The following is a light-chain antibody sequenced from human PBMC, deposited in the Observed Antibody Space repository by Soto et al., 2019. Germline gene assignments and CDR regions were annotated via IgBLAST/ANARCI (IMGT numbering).Light chain of an antibody. J-gene: IGKJ5*01. CDR2: WAS. CDR3: QQYYSSVT. CDR1: QTVFHTSYNKDF. V-gene: IGKV4-1*01. Sequence: DIVMTQSPDSLSVSLGESATINCKSSQTVFHTSYNKDFLAWYQQKAGQPPKLLFYWASTRESGVPARFSGGGSGTDLSLTISSLQPEDVAVYYCQQYYSSVTFGQGTRLEIK.